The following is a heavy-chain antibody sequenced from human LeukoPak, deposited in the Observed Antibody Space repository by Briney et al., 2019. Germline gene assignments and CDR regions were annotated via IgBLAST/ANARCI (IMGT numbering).Heavy chain of an antibody. CDR2: IIPIFGTA. CDR1: GGTFSSYA. V-gene: IGHV1-69*13. CDR3: ARGVGATLYYYYGMDV. Sequence: ASVKVSCKASGGTFSSYAISWVRQAPGQGLEWMGGIIPIFGTANYAQKFQGRVTITADESTSTAYMELSSLRSEDTAVYYCARGVGATLYYYYGMDVWGQGTTVTVSS. D-gene: IGHD1-26*01. J-gene: IGHJ6*02.